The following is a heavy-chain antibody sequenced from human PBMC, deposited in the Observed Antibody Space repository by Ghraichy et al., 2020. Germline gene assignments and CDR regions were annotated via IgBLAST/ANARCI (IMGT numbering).Heavy chain of an antibody. J-gene: IGHJ6*02. CDR2: ISYDGSNK. Sequence: LSLTCAASGFTFSSYGMHWVRQAPGKGLEWVAVISYDGSNKYYADSVKGRFTISRDYSKNTLYLQMNSLRAEDTAVYYCAKVVKAAIGLMDVWGQGTTVTVSS. CDR1: GFTFSSYG. CDR3: AKVVKAAIGLMDV. D-gene: IGHD2-2*01. V-gene: IGHV3-30*18.